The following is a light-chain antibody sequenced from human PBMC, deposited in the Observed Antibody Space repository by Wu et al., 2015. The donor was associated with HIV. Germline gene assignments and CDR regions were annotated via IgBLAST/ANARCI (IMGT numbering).Light chain of an antibody. CDR1: ECYLAT. CDR3: QQYGKTPST. Sequence: TLAFVSRGRGHPLLQGQSECYLATLAWYHKNLGQAPRLLIYGASTRATGTPYRFFGSGSGTDFTLTISRLEPEDFAVYYCQQYGKTPSTFGQGTRLDIK. J-gene: IGKJ5*01. V-gene: IGKV3-20*01. CDR2: GAS.